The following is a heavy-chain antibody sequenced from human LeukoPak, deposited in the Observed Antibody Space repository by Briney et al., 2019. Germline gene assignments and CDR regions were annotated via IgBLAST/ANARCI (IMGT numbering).Heavy chain of an antibody. CDR1: GFTFDDYG. V-gene: IGHV3-23*01. CDR3: AKGAEAGPSYFDY. D-gene: IGHD6-13*01. J-gene: IGHJ4*02. Sequence: GGTLRLSCAASGFTFDDYGMSWVRQAPGKGLEWVSTSGRSGNTYYADSVKGRFTISRDTSKNTLFLQMNSLRAEDTAVYYCAKGAEAGPSYFDYWGQGTLVTVSS. CDR2: SGRSGNT.